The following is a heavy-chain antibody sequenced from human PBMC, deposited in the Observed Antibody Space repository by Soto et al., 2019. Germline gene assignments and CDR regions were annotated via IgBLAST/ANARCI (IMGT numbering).Heavy chain of an antibody. CDR1: GYTLTELS. J-gene: IGHJ3*02. CDR2: FDPEDGET. D-gene: IGHD3-3*01. Sequence: ASVKVSCKVSGYTLTELSMHWVRQAPGKGLEWMGGFDPEDGETIYAQKFQGRVTMTEDTSTDTAYMELSSLRSEDTAVCYCATGHYDFWSGYRHAFDIWGQGTMVTVSS. V-gene: IGHV1-24*01. CDR3: ATGHYDFWSGYRHAFDI.